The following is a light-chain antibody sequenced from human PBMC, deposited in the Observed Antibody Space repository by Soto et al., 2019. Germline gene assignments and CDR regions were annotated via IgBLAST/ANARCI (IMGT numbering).Light chain of an antibody. V-gene: IGLV1-40*01. Sequence: QSVLTQPPSVSGAPGQRVTISCTGSSYNIGAGYDVHWYQQLPGTAPKLLIFDNSNRPSGVPDRFSGSKSGSSASLAITGLQAEDEADYYCQSYDSSLSGVVFGGGTKLTVL. CDR1: SYNIGAGYD. CDR2: DNS. J-gene: IGLJ2*01. CDR3: QSYDSSLSGVV.